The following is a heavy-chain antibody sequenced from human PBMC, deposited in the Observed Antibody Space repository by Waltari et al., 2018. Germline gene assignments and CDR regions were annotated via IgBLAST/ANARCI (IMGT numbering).Heavy chain of an antibody. D-gene: IGHD4-17*01. V-gene: IGHV1-69*13. J-gene: IGHJ2*01. CDR2: IIPSFGTA. CDR1: GGTFSSYA. Sequence: QVQLVQSGAEVKKPGSSVKVSCQASGGTFSSYAITWVRQAPGQGLEWMGRIIPSFGTANYAQKFQGRVTITADTSTNTAYMDVSSLRSEDTAVYYCARGDYGRNWYFDLWGRGTLVTVSS. CDR3: ARGDYGRNWYFDL.